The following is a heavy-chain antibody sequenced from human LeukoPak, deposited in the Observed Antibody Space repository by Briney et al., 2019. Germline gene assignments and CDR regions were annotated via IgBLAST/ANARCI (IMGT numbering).Heavy chain of an antibody. V-gene: IGHV4-38-2*02. CDR3: ARLIRGGAFDI. J-gene: IGHJ3*02. CDR1: GYSISSDYY. D-gene: IGHD3-16*01. CDR2: IYYSGST. Sequence: SETLSLTCTVSGYSISSDYYWGWIRQPPGKGLEWIGSIYYSGSTYYNPSLKSRVTISVDTSKNQFSLKLSSVTAADTAVYYCARLIRGGAFDIWGQGTMVTVSS.